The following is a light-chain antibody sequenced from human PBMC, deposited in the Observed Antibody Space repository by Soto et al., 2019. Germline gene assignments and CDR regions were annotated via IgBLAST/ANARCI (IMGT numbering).Light chain of an antibody. J-gene: IGKJ2*01. Sequence: DIQMTQSPSTLSASVRDRVTITCRASQTIKSWLAWYQQRPGKAPRLLIYKASTLESGVPSRFSGSGSGTEFTLTISTLQPDDFATYYCQQYDSIPYTFGQGTKLDIK. CDR1: QTIKSW. CDR3: QQYDSIPYT. CDR2: KAS. V-gene: IGKV1-5*03.